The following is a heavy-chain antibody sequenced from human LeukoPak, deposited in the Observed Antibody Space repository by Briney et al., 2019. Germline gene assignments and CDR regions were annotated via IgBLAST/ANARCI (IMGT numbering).Heavy chain of an antibody. Sequence: SETLSLTCTVSGGTISISSNYWGWIRQPPGKGLEWIGTIYYSGSTYYNPSLKSRVTISVDTSKNQFSLKLNSVTAADTAVYYCARRHSDFWSGFTDFWGQGTLVTLSS. CDR3: ARRHSDFWSGFTDF. CDR1: GGTISISSNY. V-gene: IGHV4-39*01. CDR2: IYYSGST. D-gene: IGHD3-3*01. J-gene: IGHJ4*02.